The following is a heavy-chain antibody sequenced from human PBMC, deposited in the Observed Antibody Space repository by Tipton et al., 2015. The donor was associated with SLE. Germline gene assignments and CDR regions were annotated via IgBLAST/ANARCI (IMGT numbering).Heavy chain of an antibody. Sequence: TLSLTCTVSGGSISSGGYYWSWIRQHPGKGLEWIGYIYYSGSTYYNPSLKGRVTISVDMSKNQFSLRLTSVTAADTAVYYCARGGGSPSYWGQGTLVTVSS. CDR2: IYYSGST. CDR1: GGSISSGGYY. CDR3: ARGGGSPSY. J-gene: IGHJ4*02. V-gene: IGHV4-31*03. D-gene: IGHD2-15*01.